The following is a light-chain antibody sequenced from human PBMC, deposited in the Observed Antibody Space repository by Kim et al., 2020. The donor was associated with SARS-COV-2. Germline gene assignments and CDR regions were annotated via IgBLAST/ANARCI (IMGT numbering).Light chain of an antibody. CDR2: DAS. Sequence: CSRGERATLSCRASQSVSGYLAWYQQKPGQAPRLLIYDASKRATGIPARFSGSGSGTDFTLTISSLEPEDFAVYYCQQNSNWPETFGQGTKVDIK. V-gene: IGKV3-11*01. CDR1: QSVSGY. CDR3: QQNSNWPET. J-gene: IGKJ1*01.